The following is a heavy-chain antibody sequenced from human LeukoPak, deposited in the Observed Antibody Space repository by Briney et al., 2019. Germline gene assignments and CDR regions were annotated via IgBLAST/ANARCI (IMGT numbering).Heavy chain of an antibody. V-gene: IGHV3-11*04. D-gene: IGHD2-21*01. CDR1: GFTFGDYY. Sequence: PGGALRLSRAASGFTFGDYYMSWIRQAPGKGLEWVSYISSSGSTMYYADSVKGRFTISRDNAKNSLYLQMNSLKAEDTAVYYCAREHITPDYLYYMDVWGEGTTVTVSS. J-gene: IGHJ6*03. CDR3: AREHITPDYLYYMDV. CDR2: ISSSGSTM.